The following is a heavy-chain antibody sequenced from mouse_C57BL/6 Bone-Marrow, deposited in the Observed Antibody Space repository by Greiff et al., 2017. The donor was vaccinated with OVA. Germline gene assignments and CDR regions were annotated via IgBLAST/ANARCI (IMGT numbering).Heavy chain of an antibody. CDR2: IDPSDSYT. CDR3: ARERYGSSYNAMDY. V-gene: IGHV1-59*01. CDR1: GYTFTSYW. Sequence: QVQLQQPGAELVRPGTSVKLSCKASGYTFTSYWMHWVKQRPGQGLEWIGVIDPSDSYTKYNQKFKGKATLTVDTSSSTAYMQLSSLTSEDSAVYYCARERYGSSYNAMDYWGQGTSVTVSS. D-gene: IGHD1-1*01. J-gene: IGHJ4*01.